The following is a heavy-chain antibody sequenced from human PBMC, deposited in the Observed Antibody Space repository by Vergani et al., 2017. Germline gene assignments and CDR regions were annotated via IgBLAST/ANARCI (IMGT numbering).Heavy chain of an antibody. D-gene: IGHD2-15*01. CDR2: IHTSGST. Sequence: QVQLQESGPGLVKPSQTLSLTCTVSGGSINSHNYYWSWIRQPAGKGLEWIGRIHTSGSTNYNPSLKSRVTMSEDTSKNQFSLNRTSVTAADTAVYFCARVSCLGGSCYKPLFYYWGQGILVTVSS. J-gene: IGHJ4*02. V-gene: IGHV4-61*02. CDR3: ARVSCLGGSCYKPLFYY. CDR1: GGSINSHNYY.